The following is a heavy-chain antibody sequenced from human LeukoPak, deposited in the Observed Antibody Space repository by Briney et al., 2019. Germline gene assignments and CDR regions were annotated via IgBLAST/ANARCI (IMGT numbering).Heavy chain of an antibody. Sequence: GGSLRLSCAASGFTFSRYSINWVRQAPGKGLEWVSSISSSGSYIYYADSVKGRFTISKDNAKNSLYLQMNSLRAEDTAVYYCAREGVDILTGYNFDYWGQGTLVTVSS. J-gene: IGHJ4*02. CDR1: GFTFSRYS. V-gene: IGHV3-21*01. D-gene: IGHD3-9*01. CDR2: ISSSGSYI. CDR3: AREGVDILTGYNFDY.